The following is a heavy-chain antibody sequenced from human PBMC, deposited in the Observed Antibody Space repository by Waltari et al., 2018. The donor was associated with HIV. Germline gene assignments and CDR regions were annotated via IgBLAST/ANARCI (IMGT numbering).Heavy chain of an antibody. D-gene: IGHD1-26*01. Sequence: QLHLPESGPGLVQPSETLSLTCPVPGGSVSSSSYIWGWIRQPPGKGLEWVGRIYSTGRAYYNPSLKSRVTISVDTSKNQFSLKVTSVTAADTAVYYCARHALRVGVAYWNFDLWGRGTLVTVSS. CDR2: IYSTGRA. CDR3: ARHALRVGVAYWNFDL. V-gene: IGHV4-39*01. J-gene: IGHJ2*01. CDR1: GGSVSSSSYI.